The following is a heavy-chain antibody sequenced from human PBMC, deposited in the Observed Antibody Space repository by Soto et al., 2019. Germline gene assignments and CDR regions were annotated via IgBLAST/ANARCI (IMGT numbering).Heavy chain of an antibody. CDR2: IDSRGRTL. J-gene: IGHJ4*02. CDR3: ARQAARNYIDS. CDR1: GFTFTDYS. Sequence: GGSLRLSCAASGFTFTDYSMSWIRQAPGKGLEWLAFIDSRGRTLSYADSVKGRYTISRDNAKNSLYLQMHSLRADDTAVYYCARQAARNYIDSWGQGDVVTVSS. D-gene: IGHD6-6*01. V-gene: IGHV3-11*01.